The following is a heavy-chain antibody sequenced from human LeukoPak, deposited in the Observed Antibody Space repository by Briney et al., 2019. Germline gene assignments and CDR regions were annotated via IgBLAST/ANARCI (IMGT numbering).Heavy chain of an antibody. D-gene: IGHD5-18*01. CDR3: ARVRYNSGYIFDY. CDR2: IGSGGSPI. CDR1: GFTFSNYP. V-gene: IGHV3-48*03. Sequence: GGSLRLXXAASGFTFSNYPMNWVRQAPGKGLEWISYIGSGGSPIYYADSVRGRFSISRDNAKNSLYLQMSSLRAEDTAVYYCARVRYNSGYIFDYWGKGTLVTVSS. J-gene: IGHJ4*02.